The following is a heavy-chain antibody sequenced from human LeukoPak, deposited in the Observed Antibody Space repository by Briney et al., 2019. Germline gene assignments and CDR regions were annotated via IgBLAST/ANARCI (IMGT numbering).Heavy chain of an antibody. CDR2: INPNSGGT. J-gene: IGHJ4*02. Sequence: GASVKVSCKASGYTFTSYYMHWVRQAPGQGLEWMGWINPNSGGTNYAQKFQGRVTMTRDTSISTAYMELSRLRSDDTAVYYCARDLGNFGPPPDYWGQGTLVTVSS. D-gene: IGHD1-14*01. CDR1: GYTFTSYY. CDR3: ARDLGNFGPPPDY. V-gene: IGHV1-2*02.